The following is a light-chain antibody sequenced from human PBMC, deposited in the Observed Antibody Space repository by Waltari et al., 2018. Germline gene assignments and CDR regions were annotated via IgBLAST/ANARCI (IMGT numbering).Light chain of an antibody. J-gene: IGLJ3*02. CDR2: QDN. Sequence: SYELTQPPSVSVSPGQTASITCSGDKLGAKYACWFQQKPGQSPVFVIYQDNKRPSGIPERFSGSNSGNTATLTISGTQALDEADYYCQAWDSTTRVFGGGTKLTVI. V-gene: IGLV3-1*01. CDR3: QAWDSTTRV. CDR1: KLGAKY.